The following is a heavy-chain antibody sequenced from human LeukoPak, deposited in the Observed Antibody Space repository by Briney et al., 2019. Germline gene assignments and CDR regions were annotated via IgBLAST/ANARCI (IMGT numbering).Heavy chain of an antibody. V-gene: IGHV3-53*01. CDR1: GFTVSSNY. D-gene: IGHD4-17*01. J-gene: IGHJ4*02. Sequence: PGGSLRLSCAASGFTVSSNYMTCVRQAPGKGLACVSVIYSGGSGGSTYYANSVQGRFTISRDNSVNTQYLQMNSLRADETAVYYCARVVLGDYLGSLDCWGQGALVTVSS. CDR2: IYSGGSGGST. CDR3: ARVVLGDYLGSLDC.